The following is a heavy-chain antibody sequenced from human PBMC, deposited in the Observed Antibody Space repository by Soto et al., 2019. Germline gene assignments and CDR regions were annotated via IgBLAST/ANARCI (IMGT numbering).Heavy chain of an antibody. CDR1: GFTFRRFS. CDR2: ISTTGNTI. V-gene: IGHV3-48*02. CDR3: ARGNFEVVVSSSRWFDP. D-gene: IGHD2-15*01. J-gene: IGHJ5*02. Sequence: SVGSLRLSCVASGFTFRRFSMNWDRQAPGKGLEWLSYISTTGNTIFYADSVKGRFTISRDNANNSPSLQMNSLRDEDTAVYYCARGNFEVVVSSSRWFDPWGQGTLVTVSS.